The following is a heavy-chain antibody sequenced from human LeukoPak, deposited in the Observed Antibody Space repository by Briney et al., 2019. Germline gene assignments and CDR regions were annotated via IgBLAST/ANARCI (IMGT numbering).Heavy chain of an antibody. CDR1: GFTFSTYA. D-gene: IGHD3-9*01. V-gene: IGHV3-48*02. J-gene: IGHJ3*02. Sequence: GGSLRLSCSAFGFTFSTYAMNWVRQAPGKGLEWVSYISTSSSTIYYSDSVKGRFTISRDNAKNSLYLQMNSLRDEDTAVYYCARDRSYYDILTGYYTTPDAFDIWGQGTMVTVPS. CDR3: ARDRSYYDILTGYYTTPDAFDI. CDR2: ISTSSSTI.